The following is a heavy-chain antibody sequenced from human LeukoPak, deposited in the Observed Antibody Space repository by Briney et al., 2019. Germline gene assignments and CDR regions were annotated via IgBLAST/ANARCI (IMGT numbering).Heavy chain of an antibody. D-gene: IGHD1-1*01. CDR2: IYYSGST. Sequence: KPSETLSLTCTVSGGSISSYYWSWIRQPPGKGLEWIGYIYYSGSTDYNPSLKSRVTISVDTSKNQFSLKLSSVTAADTAVYYCARYGYRYFDHWGQGTLVTVSS. V-gene: IGHV4-59*01. CDR1: GGSISSYY. J-gene: IGHJ4*02. CDR3: ARYGYRYFDH.